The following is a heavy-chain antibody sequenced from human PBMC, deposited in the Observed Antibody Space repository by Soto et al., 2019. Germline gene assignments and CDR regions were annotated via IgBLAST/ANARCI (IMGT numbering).Heavy chain of an antibody. V-gene: IGHV3-74*01. CDR1: GFTFSSYW. CDR2: INSDGRST. Sequence: GGSLRLSCAASGFTFSSYWMHWVRQGPGKGLVWVARINSDGRSTSYADSVKGRFTISRDNAKNTLYLQMNSLRAEDTAVYYCASRYRSVDTTNYFDYWGQGTLVTVSS. J-gene: IGHJ4*02. D-gene: IGHD5-18*01. CDR3: ASRYRSVDTTNYFDY.